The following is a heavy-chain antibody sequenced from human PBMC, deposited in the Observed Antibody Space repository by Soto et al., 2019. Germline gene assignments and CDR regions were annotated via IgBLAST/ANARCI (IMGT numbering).Heavy chain of an antibody. J-gene: IGHJ4*02. CDR2: TSAFYGNS. D-gene: IGHD2-8*01. V-gene: IGHV1-18*04. Sequence: ASVKVSCKASGYPFSSYGITWVRQAPGQGLEWMGWTSAFYGNSTYSEKFQGRVTMTIDTSTNTAYMDLRSLKSDDTAVYYCARLVDAGSPLDYWGLGTLVTVSS. CDR3: ARLVDAGSPLDY. CDR1: GYPFSSYG.